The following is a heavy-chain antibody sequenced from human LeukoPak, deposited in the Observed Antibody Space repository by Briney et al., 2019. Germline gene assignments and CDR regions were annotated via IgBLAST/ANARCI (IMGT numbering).Heavy chain of an antibody. Sequence: GGSLRLSCIASGFTFSRYAMHWVRQAPGKGLEDVSTISSDGDGTFHATSVKGRFTISRDNSKNTLLLQMGSLRAEDMAVYYCVRGGFYVTDAFDIWGQGTLVTVSS. CDR2: ISSDGDGT. CDR1: GFTFSRYA. V-gene: IGHV3-64*01. J-gene: IGHJ3*02. CDR3: VRGGFYVTDAFDI. D-gene: IGHD2/OR15-2a*01.